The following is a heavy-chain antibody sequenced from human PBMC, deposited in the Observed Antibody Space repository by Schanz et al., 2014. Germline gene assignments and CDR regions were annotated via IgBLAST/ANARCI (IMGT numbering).Heavy chain of an antibody. CDR1: GYTFVSYS. Sequence: QVQLVQSGAEVKKPGASVKVSCKASGYTFVSYSMHWVRQAPGQGLEWMGMINPSGGSTTYAQKFQGRVTMTRDTSTSTVYMELSGLRSEDTAVYYCARDDRAYYYGMDVWGQGTTVTVSS. CDR2: INPSGGST. V-gene: IGHV1-46*01. CDR3: ARDDRAYYYGMDV. D-gene: IGHD3-22*01. J-gene: IGHJ6*02.